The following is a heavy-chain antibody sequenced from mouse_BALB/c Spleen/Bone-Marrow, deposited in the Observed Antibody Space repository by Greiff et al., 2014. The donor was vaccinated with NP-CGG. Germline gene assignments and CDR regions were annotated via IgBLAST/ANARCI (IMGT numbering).Heavy chain of an antibody. CDR2: FYPGSNSI. J-gene: IGHJ4*01. D-gene: IGHD2-4*01. CDR1: GYTFTDYI. CDR3: ARHEEGGCDYDVGSYAMDY. V-gene: IGHV1-62-2*01. Sequence: QVQLQQSGAGLVKPGASVKLSCKASGYTFTDYIIHWVRQRSGQGLEWIGWFYPGSNSIKYNEKFKDKATLTADKSSSTVYMELSRLTSEDSAVYFCARHEEGGCDYDVGSYAMDYWGQGTSVTVSS.